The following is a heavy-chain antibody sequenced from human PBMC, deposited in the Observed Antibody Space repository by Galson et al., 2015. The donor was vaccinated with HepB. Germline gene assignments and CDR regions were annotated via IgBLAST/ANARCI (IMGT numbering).Heavy chain of an antibody. CDR2: ISGSGGST. V-gene: IGHV3-23*01. Sequence: SLRLSCAASGFTFSSYAMSWVRQAPGKGLEWVSAISGSGGSTYYADSVKGRFTISRDNSKNTLYLQMNSLRAEDTAVYYCAKVGGEFLEWLLSTNYYFDYWGQGTLVTVSS. J-gene: IGHJ4*02. CDR3: AKVGGEFLEWLLSTNYYFDY. CDR1: GFTFSSYA. D-gene: IGHD3-3*01.